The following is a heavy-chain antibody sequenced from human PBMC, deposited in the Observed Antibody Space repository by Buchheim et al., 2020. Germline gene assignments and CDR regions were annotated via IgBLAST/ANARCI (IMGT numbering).Heavy chain of an antibody. CDR1: GFTLSGYP. D-gene: IGHD3-22*01. Sequence: QVQLVEFGGGVVQPGRSLRLSCVASGFTLSGYPMHWVRQAPGKGLEWVAVISYDGNKEFYADSVKGRFTISRDNSKNMLYVQMNSLRAEDSALYYCAREGLDSSGYVFDQWGQGTL. CDR3: AREGLDSSGYVFDQ. CDR2: ISYDGNKE. V-gene: IGHV3-30-3*01. J-gene: IGHJ4*02.